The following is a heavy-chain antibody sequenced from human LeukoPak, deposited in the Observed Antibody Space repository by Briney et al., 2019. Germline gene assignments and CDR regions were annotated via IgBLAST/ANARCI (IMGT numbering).Heavy chain of an antibody. Sequence: ASVKVSCKASGYAFTSYGISWVRQAPGQGLEWMGWISARNTNSAQKLQGRVTLTTDTSTSTAYMELRSLRSDDTAVYYCARAGLLEWLQHDAFDIWGQGTMVTVSS. CDR1: GYAFTSYG. D-gene: IGHD3-3*01. V-gene: IGHV1-18*01. J-gene: IGHJ3*02. CDR2: ISARNT. CDR3: ARAGLLEWLQHDAFDI.